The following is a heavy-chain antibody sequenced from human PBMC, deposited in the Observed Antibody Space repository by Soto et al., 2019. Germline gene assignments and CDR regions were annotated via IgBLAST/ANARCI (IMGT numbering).Heavy chain of an antibody. Sequence: GGSLRLSCAASGFTFSSYSMNCVRQAPGKGLEWVSSISSSSSYIYYADSVKGRFTISRDNAKNSLYLQMNSLRAEDMAVYYCARAASKWDIVVVPAAKRDGRAYYYYYMDVWGKGTTVTVSS. CDR2: ISSSSSYI. CDR1: GFTFSSYS. CDR3: ARAASKWDIVVVPAAKRDGRAYYYYYMDV. J-gene: IGHJ6*03. V-gene: IGHV3-21*01. D-gene: IGHD2-2*01.